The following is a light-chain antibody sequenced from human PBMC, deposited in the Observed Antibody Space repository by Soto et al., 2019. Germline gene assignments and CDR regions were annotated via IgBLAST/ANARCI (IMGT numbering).Light chain of an antibody. V-gene: IGKV3-20*01. Sequence: EIVLTQSPGTLSLSPGEGATLSCRASQSVGGTFLAWYQQKGGQAPRLLIHGASNRATGIPDRFSGSGSGTDFTLTISRLEPEDFAVYYCQQYGGSPRTFGQGTKVKVK. CDR2: GAS. CDR1: QSVGGTF. CDR3: QQYGGSPRT. J-gene: IGKJ1*01.